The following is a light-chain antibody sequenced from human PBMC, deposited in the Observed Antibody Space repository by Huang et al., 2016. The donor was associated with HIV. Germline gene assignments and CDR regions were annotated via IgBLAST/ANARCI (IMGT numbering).Light chain of an antibody. CDR3: QQTYTTPGLT. V-gene: IGKV1-39*01. Sequence: DIQMTQSPSSLSASVGDSVTITCRASQSISSYLNWYQQKPGKAPNLLIFAASTLQRGVPSRFSGSGSGTDFTLTISSLHPEDFATYFCQQTYTTPGLTFGGGTRVAIK. CDR1: QSISSY. J-gene: IGKJ4*01. CDR2: AAS.